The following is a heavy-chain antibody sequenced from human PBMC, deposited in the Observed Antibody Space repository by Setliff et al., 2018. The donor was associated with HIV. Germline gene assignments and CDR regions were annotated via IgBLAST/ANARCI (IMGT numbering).Heavy chain of an antibody. J-gene: IGHJ3*02. CDR1: GGSISSGGYY. Sequence: SETLSLTCTVSGGSISSGGYYWSWIRQHPGKGLEWIGHIYTSGSTNYNPSLKSRVTILVDKSKNQFSLKMSSVTAADTAVYYCARVAVAGTTFDVFDIWGQGTMVTVSS. V-gene: IGHV4-61*05. CDR2: IYTSGST. D-gene: IGHD6-19*01. CDR3: ARVAVAGTTFDVFDI.